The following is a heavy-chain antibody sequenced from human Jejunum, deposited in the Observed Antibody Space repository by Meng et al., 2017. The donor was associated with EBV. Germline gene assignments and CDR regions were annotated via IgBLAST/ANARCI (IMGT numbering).Heavy chain of an antibody. D-gene: IGHD3-10*01. Sequence: EIQRVGSGGGLVQPGESLRLSCAASGFTLSTYWMHWVRQAPGKGLVWVSRISSDGRSITYADSVKGRFTISRDNAKNTLYLQMNSLRVEDTAVYYCATGQGDSRYYFDSWSQGTLVTVSS. V-gene: IGHV3-74*01. CDR1: GFTLSTYW. J-gene: IGHJ4*02. CDR2: ISSDGRSI. CDR3: ATGQGDSRYYFDS.